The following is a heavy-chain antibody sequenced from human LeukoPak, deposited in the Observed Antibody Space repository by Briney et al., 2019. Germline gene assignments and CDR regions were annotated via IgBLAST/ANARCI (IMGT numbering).Heavy chain of an antibody. CDR1: EFTFSSYG. J-gene: IGHJ4*02. D-gene: IGHD2-2*01. CDR3: AKDQLVFVVVPAATDY. Sequence: GGSLRLSCAASEFTFSSYGMHWVRQAPGKGLERVAFIRYDGSNKYYADSVKGRFTISRDNSKNTLYPQMNSLRAEDTAVYYCAKDQLVFVVVPAATDYWGQGTLVTVSS. CDR2: IRYDGSNK. V-gene: IGHV3-30*02.